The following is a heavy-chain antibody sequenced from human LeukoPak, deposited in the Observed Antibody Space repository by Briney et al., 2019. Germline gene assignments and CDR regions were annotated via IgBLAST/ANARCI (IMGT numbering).Heavy chain of an antibody. V-gene: IGHV3-48*02. J-gene: IGHJ4*02. CDR1: GFTFSTYS. Sequence: GGSLRLSCAASGFTFSTYSINWVRQAPGKGLEWISYIGGTSPTISYADSVKGRFTISRDNAKSSLYLQMNSLTDEDTAVYYCAKKVPANWGSYFDYWGQGTLVTVSS. CDR2: IGGTSPTI. D-gene: IGHD7-27*01. CDR3: AKKVPANWGSYFDY.